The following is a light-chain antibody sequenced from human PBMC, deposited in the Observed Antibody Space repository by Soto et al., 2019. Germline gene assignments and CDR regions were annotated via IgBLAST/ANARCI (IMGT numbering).Light chain of an antibody. V-gene: IGKV1-9*01. CDR2: AAS. Sequence: IQFTQSPSSLSASVGARVTVPCRASQGISIYWAWYQQTAGXXPKLLXYAASTLRSGGPPRFSGSGSATEFTLTSSGLQPGDSATYYCQKYNSYSPTWTFGHGTKVDI. CDR1: QGISIY. CDR3: QKYNSYSPTWT. J-gene: IGKJ1*01.